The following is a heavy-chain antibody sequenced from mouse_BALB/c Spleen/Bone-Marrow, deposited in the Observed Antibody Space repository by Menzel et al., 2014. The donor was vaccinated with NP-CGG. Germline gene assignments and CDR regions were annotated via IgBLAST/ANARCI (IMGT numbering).Heavy chain of an antibody. CDR2: IDPANGNT. CDR1: GFNIKDTY. CDR3: ASYYYGRYFDV. D-gene: IGHD1-1*01. Sequence: EVQLQQSGAELVKPGASVKLSCTASGFNIKDTYMHWVKQRPEQGLEWIGRIDPANGNTKYDPKFQGKATITADTSSNTADLQLSSRTSEDTAVYYCASYYYGRYFDVWGAGTTVTVSS. J-gene: IGHJ1*01. V-gene: IGHV14-3*02.